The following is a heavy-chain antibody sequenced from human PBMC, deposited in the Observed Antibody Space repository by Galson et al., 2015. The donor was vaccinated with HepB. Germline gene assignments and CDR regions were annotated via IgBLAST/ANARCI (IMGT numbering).Heavy chain of an antibody. CDR3: ARDEPSRGTKWELLSSNDY. CDR1: GFTFSSYS. D-gene: IGHD1-26*01. V-gene: IGHV3-21*01. J-gene: IGHJ4*02. Sequence: SLRLSCAASGFTFSSYSMNWVRQAPGKGLEWVSSISSSSSYIYYADSVKGRFTISRDNAKNSLYLQMNSLRAEDTAVYYCARDEPSRGTKWELLSSNDYWGQGTLVTVSS. CDR2: ISSSSSYI.